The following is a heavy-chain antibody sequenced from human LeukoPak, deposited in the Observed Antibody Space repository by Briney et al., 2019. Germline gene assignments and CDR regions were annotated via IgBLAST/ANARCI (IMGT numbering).Heavy chain of an antibody. CDR3: AKDESSSAWFLIYGMDV. V-gene: IGHV3-23*01. CDR1: GFTFSSYA. Sequence: PGGSLRLSCAASGFTFSSYAMNWVRQAPGKGLEWVSAISGSGGSTYYADSVKGRFTISRDNSKNTLYLQMNSLRAEDTAVYYCAKDESSSAWFLIYGMDVWGQGTTVTVSS. CDR2: ISGSGGST. D-gene: IGHD6-13*01. J-gene: IGHJ6*02.